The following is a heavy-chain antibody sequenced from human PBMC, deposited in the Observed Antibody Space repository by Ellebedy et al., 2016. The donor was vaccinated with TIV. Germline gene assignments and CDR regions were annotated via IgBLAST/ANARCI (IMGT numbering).Heavy chain of an antibody. CDR3: AREDGNWLDP. J-gene: IGHJ5*02. CDR2: IKGDASEE. D-gene: IGHD4-23*01. CDR1: GFDLRNYW. Sequence: PGGSLRLSCVASGFDLRNYWMSWVRQAPGKGLEWVANIKGDASEEYYLDSVKGRFTISRDNLKRSLYLQVNSLRVEDTAGYFCAREDGNWLDPWGQGTLVTVAS. V-gene: IGHV3-7*01.